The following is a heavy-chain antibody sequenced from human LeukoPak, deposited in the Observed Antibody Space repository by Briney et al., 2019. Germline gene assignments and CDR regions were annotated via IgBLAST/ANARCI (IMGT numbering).Heavy chain of an antibody. CDR3: ARETLGITGDGSNWFDP. D-gene: IGHD1-14*01. J-gene: IGHJ5*02. Sequence: ASVNVSCKASGYTFTSYGISWVRQAPGQGLEWMGWISAYNGNANYAQKLQGRVTMTTDTSTSTAYMELRSLISDDTSVYYCARETLGITGDGSNWFDPWGQGTLVTVSS. CDR2: ISAYNGNA. V-gene: IGHV1-18*01. CDR1: GYTFTSYG.